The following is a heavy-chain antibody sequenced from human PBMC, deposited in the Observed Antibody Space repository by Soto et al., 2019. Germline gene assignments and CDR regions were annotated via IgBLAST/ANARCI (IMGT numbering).Heavy chain of an antibody. V-gene: IGHV3-30*18. J-gene: IGHJ4*02. CDR2: ISYDGDNE. CDR1: GFTFSNYG. Sequence: QVQLVESGGGVVQPGRSLRLSCAASGFTFSNYGMHWVRQAPGKGLEWVAIISYDGDNEYYADSVRGRFTISRDNSKNTLYLQTSSLRQEDTAVYYCAKDGGPVYCNSPVCSAKHFDYWGQGTLVTVSS. CDR3: AKDGGPVYCNSPVCSAKHFDY. D-gene: IGHD2-2*01.